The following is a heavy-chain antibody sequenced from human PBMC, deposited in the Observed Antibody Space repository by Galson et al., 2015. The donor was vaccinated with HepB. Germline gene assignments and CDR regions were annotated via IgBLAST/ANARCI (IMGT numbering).Heavy chain of an antibody. Sequence: SGYTFSSYSITWVRQAPGHGLEWVGWISPHNRYTNYAQNFQGRVTMTTDTSTNTAYMELRSLRSDDTAIYYCARGAVVVAVGATENNWFDPWGRGTLVTVSS. CDR2: ISPHNRYT. CDR1: GYTFSSYS. D-gene: IGHD2-15*01. V-gene: IGHV1-18*01. J-gene: IGHJ5*02. CDR3: ARGAVVVAVGATENNWFDP.